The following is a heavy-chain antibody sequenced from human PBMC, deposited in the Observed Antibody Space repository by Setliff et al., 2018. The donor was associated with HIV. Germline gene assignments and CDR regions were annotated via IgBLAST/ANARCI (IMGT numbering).Heavy chain of an antibody. Sequence: GESLKISCKGSGYSFTSYWTGWVRQMPGKGLEWLGIIYPGDSDTRYSPSFQGQVTISADKSISTAYLQGSSLKTSDTAMYYCARLSVVTATRIYYFDYWGQGTLVTVSS. CDR2: IYPGDSDT. J-gene: IGHJ4*02. V-gene: IGHV5-51*01. CDR3: ARLSVVTATRIYYFDY. D-gene: IGHD2-21*02. CDR1: GYSFTSYW.